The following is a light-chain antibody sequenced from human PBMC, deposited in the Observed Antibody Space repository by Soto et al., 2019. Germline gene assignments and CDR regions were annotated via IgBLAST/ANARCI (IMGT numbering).Light chain of an antibody. Sequence: QSVLTQPPSASGSPGQSVTVSCTGTSNDIGAYNYVSWYQQHPGKAPKLIIYEVFRRPSGVPDHFSASKSGNTASLTVSALQPGDEADYYCFSYAGRETRVSGTGTKVTVL. CDR3: FSYAGRETRV. V-gene: IGLV2-8*01. J-gene: IGLJ1*01. CDR1: SNDIGAYNY. CDR2: EVF.